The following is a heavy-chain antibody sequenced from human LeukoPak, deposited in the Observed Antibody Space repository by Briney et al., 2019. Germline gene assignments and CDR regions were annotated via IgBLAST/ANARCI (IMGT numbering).Heavy chain of an antibody. J-gene: IGHJ6*03. D-gene: IGHD6-13*01. CDR2: IIPIFGTA. CDR3: ARVLYSSSWYMDV. Sequence: SVKVSCKTSGYLFTTYAISWVRQAPGQGLEWMGGIIPIFGTANYAQKFQGRVTITADESTSTAYMELSSLRSEDTAVYYCARVLYSSSWYMDVWGKGTTVTVSS. CDR1: GYLFTTYA. V-gene: IGHV1-69*13.